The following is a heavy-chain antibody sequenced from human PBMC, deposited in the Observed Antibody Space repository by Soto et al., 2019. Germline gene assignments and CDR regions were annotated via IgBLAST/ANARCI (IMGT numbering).Heavy chain of an antibody. J-gene: IGHJ4*02. V-gene: IGHV3-64D*06. Sequence: GGSLRLSCSASGFTFTSYAMHWVRQAGAKRMAYVSGVRGNGEPPLYAGTVTGRFTIYRDNSKNKLCLQIGGLRAVDPAVYYCVKSRGGNNFDFFDWGQGALVTV. CDR3: VKSRGGNNFDFFD. D-gene: IGHD5-12*01. CDR2: VRGNGEPP. CDR1: GFTFTSYA.